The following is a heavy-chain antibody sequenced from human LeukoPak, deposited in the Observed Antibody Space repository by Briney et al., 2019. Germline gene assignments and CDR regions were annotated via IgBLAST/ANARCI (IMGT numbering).Heavy chain of an antibody. J-gene: IGHJ5*02. CDR2: IYYSGST. D-gene: IGHD2-2*01. V-gene: IGHV4-31*03. CDR3: ARGVVVVPAARSWFDP. Sequence: SQTLSLTCTVSGGSISSGGYYWSWIRQHPGKGLEWIGYIYYSGSTYYNPSLKSRVTISVDTSKYQFSLKLSSVTAADTAVYYCARGVVVVPAARSWFDPWGQGTLVTVSS. CDR1: GGSISSGGYY.